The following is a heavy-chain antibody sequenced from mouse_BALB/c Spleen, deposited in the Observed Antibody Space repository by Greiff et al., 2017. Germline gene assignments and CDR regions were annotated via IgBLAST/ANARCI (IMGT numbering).Heavy chain of an antibody. V-gene: IGHV1-54*01. CDR2: LNPGSGGT. Sequence: QVQLQQSGAELVRPGTSVKVSCKASGYAFTNYLIEWVKQRPGQGLEWIGVLNPGSGGTNYNEKFKGKATLTADKSSSTAYMQLSSLTSEDSAVYYCTRWGKRAMYYWGQGTSVTVSS. CDR3: TRWGKRAMYY. J-gene: IGHJ4*01. CDR1: GYAFTNYL. D-gene: IGHD1-1*02.